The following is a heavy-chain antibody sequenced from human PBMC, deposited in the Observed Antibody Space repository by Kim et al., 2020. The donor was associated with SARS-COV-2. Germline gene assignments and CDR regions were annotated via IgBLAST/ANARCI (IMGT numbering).Heavy chain of an antibody. Sequence: SETLSLTCAVYGGSFSGYYWSWIRQPPGKGLEWIGEINHSGSTNYNPSLKSRVTISVDTSKNQFSLNLSPVTAADTAVYYCAGAGREWVGRRIFYYFDY. D-gene: IGHD3-3*01. V-gene: IGHV4-34*01. CDR2: INHSGST. CDR1: GGSFSGYY. CDR3: AGAGREWVGRRIFYYFDY. J-gene: IGHJ4*01.